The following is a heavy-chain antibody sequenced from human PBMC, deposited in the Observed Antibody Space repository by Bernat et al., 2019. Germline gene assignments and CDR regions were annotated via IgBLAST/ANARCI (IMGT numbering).Heavy chain of an antibody. CDR1: GFTFSSYE. CDR2: ISSSGSTI. Sequence: EVQLVESGGGLVQPGGSLRLSRAASGFTFSSYEMNWVRQAPGKGLEWVSYISSSGSTIYYADSVKGRFTISRDNAKNSLYLQMNSLRAEDTAVYYCAREEYCSSNSCAWGAFDIWGQGTMVTVSS. V-gene: IGHV3-48*03. CDR3: AREEYCSSNSCAWGAFDI. J-gene: IGHJ3*02. D-gene: IGHD2-2*01.